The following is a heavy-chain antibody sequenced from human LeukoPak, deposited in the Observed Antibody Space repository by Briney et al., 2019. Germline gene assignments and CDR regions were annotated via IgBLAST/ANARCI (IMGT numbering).Heavy chain of an antibody. D-gene: IGHD1-26*01. CDR2: IFSSSTYI. Sequence: PGESLRLYCAASGFAFNTYSMNWVRQAQGKGLEWVSFIFSSSTYIYYTDSVKGPFTISRDNAKNSLYLQKKSLRAEDTAVYYCATEKVGPNLYYFDYWGQGALVTVSA. CDR3: ATEKVGPNLYYFDY. CDR1: GFAFNTYS. J-gene: IGHJ4*02. V-gene: IGHV3-21*01.